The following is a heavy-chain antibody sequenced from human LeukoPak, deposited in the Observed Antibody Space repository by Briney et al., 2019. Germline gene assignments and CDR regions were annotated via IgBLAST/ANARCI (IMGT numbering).Heavy chain of an antibody. V-gene: IGHV3-15*01. Sequence: GGSLRLSCAASGLSFSNTWMTWVRQAPGKGLEWVGRIKTKSDGGTTEYAAPAEGRFTISRDDSKNTLYLQMNSLKTEDPAVYYCTPHPLAAMTPDRGQGTLVTVSS. D-gene: IGHD5-12*01. CDR3: TPHPLAAMTPD. CDR1: GLSFSNTW. J-gene: IGHJ4*02. CDR2: IKTKSDGGTT.